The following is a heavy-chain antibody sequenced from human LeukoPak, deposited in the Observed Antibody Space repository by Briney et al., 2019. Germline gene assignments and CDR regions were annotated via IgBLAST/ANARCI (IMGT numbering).Heavy chain of an antibody. D-gene: IGHD6-6*01. CDR2: IYTSGST. CDR3: AGSIAARQRYFDY. CDR1: GGSISSGSYY. J-gene: IGHJ4*02. Sequence: SETLSLTCTVSGGSISSGSYYWSWIRQPAGKGLEWIGRIYTSGSTNYNPSLKSRVTISVDTSKNQFSLKLSSVTAADTAVYYCAGSIAARQRYFDYWGQGTLVTVSS. V-gene: IGHV4-61*02.